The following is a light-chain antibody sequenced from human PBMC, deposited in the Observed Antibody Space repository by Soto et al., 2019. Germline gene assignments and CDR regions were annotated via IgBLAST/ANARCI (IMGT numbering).Light chain of an antibody. Sequence: EIVLTQSPATLSLSPGERATLSCRASQSVSSYLAWYQHKPGQAPRLLIYDASNRATGIPARFSGSGSGTDFTLTISSLEPEDFAVYYCQQRSNWPLTFGPATKVDIK. CDR3: QQRSNWPLT. CDR2: DAS. V-gene: IGKV3-11*01. CDR1: QSVSSY. J-gene: IGKJ3*01.